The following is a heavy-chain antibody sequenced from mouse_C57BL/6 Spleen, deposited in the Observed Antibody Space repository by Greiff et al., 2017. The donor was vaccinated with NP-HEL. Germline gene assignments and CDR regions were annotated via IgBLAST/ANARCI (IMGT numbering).Heavy chain of an antibody. V-gene: IGHV5-16*01. CDR2: INYDGSST. CDR1: GFTFSDYY. Sequence: EVQLQESEGGLVQPGSSMKLSCTASGFTFSDYYMAWVRQVPEKGLEWVANINYDGSSTYYLDSLKSRFIISRDNAKNILYLQMSSLKSEDTATYYCAREAVYYFDYWGQGTTLTVSS. CDR3: AREAVYYFDY. J-gene: IGHJ2*01.